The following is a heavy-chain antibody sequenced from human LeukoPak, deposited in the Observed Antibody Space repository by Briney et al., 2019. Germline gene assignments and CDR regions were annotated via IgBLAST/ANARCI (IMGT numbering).Heavy chain of an antibody. V-gene: IGHV4-61*09. CDR1: GGSISSGSYD. D-gene: IGHD3-10*01. CDR2: IYTSGSS. CDR3: TKGRGI. Sequence: SETLSLTCTVSGGSISSGSYDWYWIRQPAGKGLEWIGHIYTSGSSNYSPSLKSRVTISVDTSKNQFSLKLTSVTAADTAVYYCTKGRGIWGQGTLVTVSS. J-gene: IGHJ4*02.